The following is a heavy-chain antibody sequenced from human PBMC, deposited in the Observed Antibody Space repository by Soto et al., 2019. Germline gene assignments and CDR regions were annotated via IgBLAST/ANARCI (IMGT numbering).Heavy chain of an antibody. D-gene: IGHD3-10*02. CDR2: MSYDGSDT. CDR1: GFIFSNNG. V-gene: IGHV3-30*02. J-gene: IGHJ4*02. CDR3: KIVRVAHSAIDN. Sequence: PGGSLRLSCVGSGFIFSNNGMHWGRKTPGKGLEWVAFMSYDGSDTFYADSVKGRFTISRDNSKNTLFLHMSNLRAEDTAMYYCKIVRVAHSAIDNWGQGTLVTVSS.